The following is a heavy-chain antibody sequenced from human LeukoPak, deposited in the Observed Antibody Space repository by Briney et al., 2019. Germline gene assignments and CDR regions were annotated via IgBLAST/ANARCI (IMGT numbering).Heavy chain of an antibody. CDR2: ISAYNGNT. V-gene: IGHV1-18*01. CDR3: ARLYSSGWPPECMDV. Sequence: ASVKVSCKASGYTFTNYAVSWVRQAPGQGLEYMGYISAYNGNTNYAQNLQGRVTMTTDTSTTTVYMELRSLRSDDTAVYYCARLYSSGWPPECMDVWGQGTTVTVSS. CDR1: GYTFTNYA. J-gene: IGHJ6*02. D-gene: IGHD6-19*01.